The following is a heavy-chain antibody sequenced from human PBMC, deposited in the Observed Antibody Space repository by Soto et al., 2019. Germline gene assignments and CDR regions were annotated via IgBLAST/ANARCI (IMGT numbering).Heavy chain of an antibody. CDR1: GFSFNEYY. V-gene: IGHV3-11*01. J-gene: IGHJ4*02. CDR3: ARTLGVSTIPQ. D-gene: IGHD2-2*01. CDR2: IGSSGGDI. Sequence: QVQLSESGGGLVKPGGSLRLSCAASGFSFNEYYMSWIRQAPGKGLEWVAYIGSSGGDIFYSDSVQGRFTIPRDNAKKSLYLQMNSLAAEDTDGYYRARTLGVSTIPQWGQGTLVTVSS.